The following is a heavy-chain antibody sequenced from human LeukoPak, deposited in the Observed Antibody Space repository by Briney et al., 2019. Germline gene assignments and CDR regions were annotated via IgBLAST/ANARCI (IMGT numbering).Heavy chain of an antibody. CDR1: GGSISSSSYY. CDR3: ARGASYGMATIGYFDY. CDR2: IYYSGST. J-gene: IGHJ4*02. Sequence: SETLSLTCTVSGGSISSSSYYWGWIRQPPGKGLEWIGSIYYSGSTYYNPSLKSRVTISVDTSKNQFSLKLSSVTAADTAVYYCARGASYGMATIGYFDYWGQGTLVTVSS. V-gene: IGHV4-39*01. D-gene: IGHD5-24*01.